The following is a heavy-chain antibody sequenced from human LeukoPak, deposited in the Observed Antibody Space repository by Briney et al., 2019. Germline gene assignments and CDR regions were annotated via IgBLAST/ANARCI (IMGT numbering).Heavy chain of an antibody. Sequence: TGGSLRLSCAASGFIVSSNFMSWVRQAPGKGLEWVSVIYSGGNAYYADSVKGRFTLSRDNAKNSLYLQMNSLRAEDTAVYYCASPNYGGNRPFRDYWGQGTLVTVSS. CDR3: ASPNYGGNRPFRDY. V-gene: IGHV3-53*01. CDR2: IYSGGNA. CDR1: GFIVSSNF. D-gene: IGHD4-23*01. J-gene: IGHJ4*02.